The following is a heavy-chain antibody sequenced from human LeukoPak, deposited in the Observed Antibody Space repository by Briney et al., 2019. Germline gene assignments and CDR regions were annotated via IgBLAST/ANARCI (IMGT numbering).Heavy chain of an antibody. CDR3: AREAYYDSSAALPADY. CDR2: IKQDGSEK. D-gene: IGHD3-22*01. V-gene: IGHV3-7*01. J-gene: IGHJ4*02. CDR1: GFTFSSYW. Sequence: TGGSLRLSCAASGFTFSSYWMSWVRQAPGKGLEWVANIKQDGSEKYYVDPVKGRFTISRDNAKNSLYLQMNSLRAEDTAVYYCAREAYYDSSAALPADYWGQGTLVTVSS.